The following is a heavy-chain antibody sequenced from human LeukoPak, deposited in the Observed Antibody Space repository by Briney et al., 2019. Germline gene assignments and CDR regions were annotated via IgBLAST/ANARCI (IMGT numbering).Heavy chain of an antibody. Sequence: GASVKVSCKASGYTFTGYYMHWVRQAPGQGLEYVGWINPNNGDTKPAQIFQGRVTLTRDASISTAYMELSSLRSDDSALYYCAGEFCSGGSYRQGFDYWGQGTLVTVSS. V-gene: IGHV1-2*02. CDR2: INPNNGDT. CDR1: GYTFTGYY. J-gene: IGHJ4*02. D-gene: IGHD2-15*01. CDR3: AGEFCSGGSYRQGFDY.